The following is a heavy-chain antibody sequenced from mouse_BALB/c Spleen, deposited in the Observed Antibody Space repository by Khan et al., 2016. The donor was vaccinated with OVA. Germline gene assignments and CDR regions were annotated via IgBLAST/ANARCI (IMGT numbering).Heavy chain of an antibody. V-gene: IGHV1S136*01. Sequence: IRLQQSGPELVKPGASVKMSCKASGYTFTSYVMHWVKQKPGLGLEWIGYIYPFNDDTKYNEKFKGKATLTSDKSSSTAYMELSSLTSEDSAVYFCAPVANYYVAFAYWGQGTLVTVSA. J-gene: IGHJ3*01. CDR3: APVANYYVAFAY. D-gene: IGHD1-1*01. CDR1: GYTFTSYV. CDR2: IYPFNDDT.